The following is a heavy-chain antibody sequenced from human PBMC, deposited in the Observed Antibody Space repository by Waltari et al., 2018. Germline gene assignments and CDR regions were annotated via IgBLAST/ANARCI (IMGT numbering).Heavy chain of an antibody. V-gene: IGHV1-18*01. CDR1: GYTFTSYG. D-gene: IGHD6-19*01. CDR2: ISAYNGNT. J-gene: IGHJ6*02. Sequence: QVQLVQSGAEVKKPGASVKVSCKASGYTFTSYGISWVRQAPGQGLEWMGWISAYNGNTNYAQKLQGRVTMTTDTSTSTAYMELRSLRSDDTAVYYCARERRIAVAFGGNYYYGMDVWGQGTTVTVSS. CDR3: ARERRIAVAFGGNYYYGMDV.